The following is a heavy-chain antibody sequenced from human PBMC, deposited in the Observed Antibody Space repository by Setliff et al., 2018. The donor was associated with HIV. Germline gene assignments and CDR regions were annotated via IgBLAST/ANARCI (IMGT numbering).Heavy chain of an antibody. J-gene: IGHJ5*02. CDR3: ARGGPGSSFGYDWFDP. V-gene: IGHV1-46*01. Sequence: ASVKVSCKASGYTFTSYYVHFVRQAPGQGPEWMGIIHPNGGSTNYAQKFEGRVAMTADTSTNNVHMYLSSLRSEDTAIYDCARGGPGSSFGYDWFDPWGQGTPVTVSS. D-gene: IGHD5-18*01. CDR2: IHPNGGST. CDR1: GYTFTSYY.